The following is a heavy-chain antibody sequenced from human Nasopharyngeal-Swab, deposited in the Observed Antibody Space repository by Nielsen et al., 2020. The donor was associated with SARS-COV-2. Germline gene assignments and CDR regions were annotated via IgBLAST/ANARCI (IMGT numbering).Heavy chain of an antibody. CDR3: ARLEWEPQY. V-gene: IGHV1-2*06. CDR2: INPNSGGT. D-gene: IGHD1-26*01. Sequence: CVRQAPGQGLEWMGRINPNSGGTNYAQKFQGRVTMTRDTSISTAYMELSRLRSDDTAVYYCARLEWEPQYWGQGTLVTVSS. J-gene: IGHJ4*02.